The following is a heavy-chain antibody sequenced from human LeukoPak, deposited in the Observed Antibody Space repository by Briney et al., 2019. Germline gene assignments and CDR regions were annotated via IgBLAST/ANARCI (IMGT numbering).Heavy chain of an antibody. Sequence: PGGSLRLSCAASGFTFDDYAMHWVRQAPGKGLEWVSGISWNSGSIGYADSVKGRFTISKDNAKNSLYLQMNSLRAEDTAVYYCARASPADIWGQGTMVTVSS. D-gene: IGHD2-2*01. J-gene: IGHJ3*02. CDR3: ARASPADI. V-gene: IGHV3-9*01. CDR1: GFTFDDYA. CDR2: ISWNSGSI.